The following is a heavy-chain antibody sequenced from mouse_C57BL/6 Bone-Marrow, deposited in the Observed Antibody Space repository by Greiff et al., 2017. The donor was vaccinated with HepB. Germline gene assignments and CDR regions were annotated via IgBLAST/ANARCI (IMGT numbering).Heavy chain of an antibody. CDR2: VDPENGDT. Sequence: VQLQQSGAELVRPGASVKLSCTASGFNIKDDYMHWVKRRPEQGLEWIGWVDPENGDTEYASKFQGKATITADTSSNTAYLQLSSLTSEDTAVYYCSYYVYDYWGQGTTLTVSS. J-gene: IGHJ2*01. V-gene: IGHV14-4*01. CDR1: GFNIKDDY. D-gene: IGHD2-2*01. CDR3: SYYVYDY.